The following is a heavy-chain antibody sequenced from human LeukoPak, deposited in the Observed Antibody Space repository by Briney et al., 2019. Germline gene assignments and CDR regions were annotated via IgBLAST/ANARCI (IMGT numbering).Heavy chain of an antibody. CDR2: IYHSGST. V-gene: IGHV4-30-2*01. D-gene: IGHD3-3*01. CDR1: GGSISSGGYS. CDR3: ARTSPSGVFDY. Sequence: SETLSLTCAVSGGSISSGGYSWSWIRQPPGKGLEWIGYIYHSGSTYYNPSLKSRVTISVDRSKNQFSLKLSSVTAADTAVYYCARTSPSGVFDYWGQGTLVTVSP. J-gene: IGHJ4*02.